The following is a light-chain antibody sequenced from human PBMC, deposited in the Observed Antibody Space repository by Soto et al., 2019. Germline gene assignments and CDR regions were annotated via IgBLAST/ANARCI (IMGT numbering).Light chain of an antibody. Sequence: QSVLTQPASVSGSPGQSITISCTGTSSDVGGYNFVSWYQQHPGKAPQLIIYEVSDRPSGVSNRFSGSKSGNTASLTISGLQAEDEADYYCSSYTSTNTLNWVFGGGTK. V-gene: IGLV2-14*01. J-gene: IGLJ3*02. CDR1: SSDVGGYNF. CDR2: EVS. CDR3: SSYTSTNTLNWV.